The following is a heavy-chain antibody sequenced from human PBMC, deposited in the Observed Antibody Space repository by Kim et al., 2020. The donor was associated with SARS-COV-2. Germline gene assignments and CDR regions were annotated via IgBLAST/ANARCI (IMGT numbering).Heavy chain of an antibody. V-gene: IGHV3-15*01. D-gene: IGHD3-10*01. Sequence: VKGRFTSSRDDSKNTLYLQMNSLKTEDTAVYYCSTGITRVRGIIDGYFDYWGQGTLVTVSS. CDR3: STGITRVRGIIDGYFDY. J-gene: IGHJ4*02.